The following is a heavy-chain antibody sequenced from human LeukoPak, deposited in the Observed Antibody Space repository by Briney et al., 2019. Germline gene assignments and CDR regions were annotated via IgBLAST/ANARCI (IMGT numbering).Heavy chain of an antibody. J-gene: IGHJ4*02. Sequence: PSQTLSLTCTVSGGSISSGDYYWNWIRQPPGKGLEWIGYIHYSGSTYYNPPLKSRVTISVDTSKNQFSLKLNSVTAADTAVYYCARVGSGSRSFDYWGQGTLVTVSS. CDR1: GGSISSGDYY. CDR2: IHYSGST. V-gene: IGHV4-30-4*01. CDR3: ARVGSGSRSFDY. D-gene: IGHD2-15*01.